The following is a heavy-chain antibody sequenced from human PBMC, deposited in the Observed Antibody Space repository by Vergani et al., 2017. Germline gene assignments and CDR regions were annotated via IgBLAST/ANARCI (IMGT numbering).Heavy chain of an antibody. D-gene: IGHD6-13*01. V-gene: IGHV3-7*03. J-gene: IGHJ5*02. CDR2: IKQDGSEK. Sequence: EVQLVESGGGLVQPGGSLRLSCAASGFTFSSYWMSWVRQAPGKGLEWVANIKQDGSEKYYVDSVKGRFTISRDNAKNSLYLQMNSLRAEDTAVYYCAGGHSSSWYKDWFDPWGQGTLVTVSS. CDR1: GFTFSSYW. CDR3: AGGHSSSWYKDWFDP.